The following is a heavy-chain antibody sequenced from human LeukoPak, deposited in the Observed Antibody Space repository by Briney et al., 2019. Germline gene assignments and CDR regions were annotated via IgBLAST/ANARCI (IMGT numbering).Heavy chain of an antibody. CDR2: ISGSGSFT. V-gene: IGHV3-23*01. Sequence: GGSLRLSCAASGFTFSSYGMSWVRQAPGKGLEWVSVISGSGSFTYYADSVKGRFTISRDSSKNTLYLQMNSLRVEDTAVYYCAKRSGRGNYFDFWGQGTLVTVSS. D-gene: IGHD3-10*01. CDR3: AKRSGRGNYFDF. CDR1: GFTFSSYG. J-gene: IGHJ4*02.